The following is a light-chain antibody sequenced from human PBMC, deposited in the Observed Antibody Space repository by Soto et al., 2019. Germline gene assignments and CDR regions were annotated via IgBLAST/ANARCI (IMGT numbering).Light chain of an antibody. V-gene: IGKV3D-15*01. Sequence: EIVMTQSPATLSVSPGESATLSCWASQSVNSDLAWYQQKPGQAPRLLIYLASTRATGIPDKFSGSGSGTDFTLTISSLQSEDFAVYYCQQYKKWHQTFGQGTKVEIK. CDR3: QQYKKWHQT. CDR2: LAS. J-gene: IGKJ1*01. CDR1: QSVNSD.